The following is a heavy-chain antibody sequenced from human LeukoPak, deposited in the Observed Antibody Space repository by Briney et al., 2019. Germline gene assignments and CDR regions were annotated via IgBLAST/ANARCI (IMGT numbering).Heavy chain of an antibody. J-gene: IGHJ4*02. D-gene: IGHD6-19*01. V-gene: IGHV3-30*02. CDR1: GFTFSSYG. CDR3: AKSIPTIAVAVSTRQ. Sequence: PGGSLRLSCAASGFTFSSYGMHWVRQAPGKGLEWVAFIRYDGSDKHYADSVKGRFTISRDNSKNTLYLQMNSLRAEDTAVYYCAKSIPTIAVAVSTRQWGQGTLVTVSS. CDR2: IRYDGSDK.